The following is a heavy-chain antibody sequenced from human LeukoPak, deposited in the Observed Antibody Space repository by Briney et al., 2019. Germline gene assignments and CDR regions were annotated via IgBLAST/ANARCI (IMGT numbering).Heavy chain of an antibody. J-gene: IGHJ4*02. D-gene: IGHD3-10*01. V-gene: IGHV3-7*01. CDR1: GFPFNNYW. CDR3: ASGPAYYGWGSRIDY. Sequence: PGGSLRLSCAASGFPFNNYWMSWVRQAPGKGLEWVANIKQDDNERFYVDSVKGRFTISRDNAKNSLYLQMYSLRVEGTAVSYCASGPAYYGWGSRIDYWGQGTLVTVSS. CDR2: IKQDDNER.